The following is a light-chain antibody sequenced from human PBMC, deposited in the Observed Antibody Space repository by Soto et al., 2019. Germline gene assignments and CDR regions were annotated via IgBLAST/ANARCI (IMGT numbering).Light chain of an antibody. CDR2: GAS. V-gene: IGKV3-20*01. J-gene: IGKJ4*01. CDR1: QSVSSSY. Sequence: EIVLTQFPGTLSLSPGERGTLCCRSSQSVSSSYLAWYQQKPGQAPRLLIYGASSRATGIPDRFSGSGSGTDFTLTISRLEPEDFAVYYCQQYGSSPLTFGGGTKVDI. CDR3: QQYGSSPLT.